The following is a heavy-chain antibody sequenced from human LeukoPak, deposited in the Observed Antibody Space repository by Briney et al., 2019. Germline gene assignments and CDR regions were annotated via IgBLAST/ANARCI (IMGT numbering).Heavy chain of an antibody. CDR3: ARHGHSYSYVDY. CDR1: RGSISSGSYY. D-gene: IGHD1-26*01. CDR2: IYYTGST. V-gene: IGHV4-39*01. Sequence: SETLSLTCSVSRGSISSGSYYWGWIRQPPGKGLEWIASIYYTGSTYYNPSLKSRVAISEDKSKNQFSLRLSSVTAADTAMYYCARHGHSYSYVDYWGQGTLVTVSS. J-gene: IGHJ4*02.